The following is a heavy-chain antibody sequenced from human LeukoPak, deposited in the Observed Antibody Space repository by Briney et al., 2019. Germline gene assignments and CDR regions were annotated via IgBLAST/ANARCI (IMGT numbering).Heavy chain of an antibody. CDR3: AVNYDFWSGYYTDLDY. V-gene: IGHV1-2*02. D-gene: IGHD3-3*01. J-gene: IGHJ4*02. CDR1: GYTFTGYY. CDR2: INPNSGGT. Sequence: VDSVKVSCKASGYTFTGYYMHWVRQAPGQGLELMGWINPNSGGTNYAQKFQGRVTMTRDTSISTAYMELSRLRSDDTAVYYCAVNYDFWSGYYTDLDYWGQGTLVAVSS.